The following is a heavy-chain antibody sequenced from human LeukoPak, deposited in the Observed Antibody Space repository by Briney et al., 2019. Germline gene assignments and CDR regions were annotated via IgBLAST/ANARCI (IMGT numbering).Heavy chain of an antibody. D-gene: IGHD3-22*01. J-gene: IGHJ4*02. Sequence: SETLSLTCTVSGGSIRSGAYYWSWIRQHPGKGLEGIGYIYYSGSTYYNPSLESRVTISVDTSKNQFSLRLSSVTAADTAVYYCARDLSGDSSEPLGYFDYWGQGTLVTVSS. CDR1: GGSIRSGAYY. CDR2: IYYSGST. V-gene: IGHV4-31*03. CDR3: ARDLSGDSSEPLGYFDY.